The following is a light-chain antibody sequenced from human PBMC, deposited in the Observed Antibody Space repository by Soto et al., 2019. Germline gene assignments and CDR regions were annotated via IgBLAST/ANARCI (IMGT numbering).Light chain of an antibody. CDR3: CSDTPSSTLV. J-gene: IGLJ1*01. Sequence: QSVLTQPASVSGSPGQSITISCTGTSSDVGAYNHVSWYQQHPGKAPQLIIYEVSNRPSGLSNRFSASKSGNTASLTISGLQAEDEADYYCCSDTPSSTLVFGTGTKVTVL. V-gene: IGLV2-14*01. CDR2: EVS. CDR1: SSDVGAYNH.